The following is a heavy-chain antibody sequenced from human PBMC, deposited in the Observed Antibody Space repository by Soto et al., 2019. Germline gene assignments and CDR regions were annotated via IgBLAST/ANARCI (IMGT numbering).Heavy chain of an antibody. Sequence: QVQLVQSGAEVKKPGASVKVSCKASGYTFTGYYMHWVRQAPGQGLEWMGWINPNSGGTNYAQKFQGRVTRTRDTSIRTAYLELSRLRSDDTAVYYCAREKRPYDYGGTGYFQHWGQGTLVTVSS. CDR1: GYTFTGYY. D-gene: IGHD4-17*01. CDR2: INPNSGGT. CDR3: AREKRPYDYGGTGYFQH. V-gene: IGHV1-2*02. J-gene: IGHJ1*01.